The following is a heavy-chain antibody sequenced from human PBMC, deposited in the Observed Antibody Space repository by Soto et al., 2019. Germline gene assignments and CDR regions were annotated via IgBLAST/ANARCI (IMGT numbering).Heavy chain of an antibody. CDR2: IIPIFGTA. J-gene: IGHJ3*02. Sequence: GASVKVSCKASGGTFSSYAISWVRQAPGQGLEWMGGIIPIFGTANYAQKFQGRVTITADESTNTAYMELSSLRSEDTAVYYCVLGRGATQGGDAFDIWGQGTMVTVSS. CDR3: VLGRGATQGGDAFDI. D-gene: IGHD1-26*01. CDR1: GGTFSSYA. V-gene: IGHV1-69*13.